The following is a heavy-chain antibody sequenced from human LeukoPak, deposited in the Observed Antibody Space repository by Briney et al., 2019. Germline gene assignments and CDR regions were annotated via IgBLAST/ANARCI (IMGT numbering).Heavy chain of an antibody. J-gene: IGHJ5*02. CDR2: ISASGRT. CDR1: GASISRHY. CDR3: ARHRENSYESSHMGFDP. Sequence: SETLSLTCVVCGASISRHYWSWIRQPPGKGLEWIGYISASGRTNYNPALKSRVTISGDTSNNQFSLRLTSVTAADTAVYYCARHRENSYESSHMGFDPWGPGPLVTVSS. V-gene: IGHV4-4*09. D-gene: IGHD3-22*01.